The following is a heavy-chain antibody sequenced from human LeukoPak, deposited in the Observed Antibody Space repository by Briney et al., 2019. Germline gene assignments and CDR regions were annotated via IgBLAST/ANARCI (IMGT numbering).Heavy chain of an antibody. V-gene: IGHV1-2*02. D-gene: IGHD2-21*01. J-gene: IGHJ3*02. CDR2: INPNSGGT. CDR3: ARVWCGGGSTESFDI. CDR1: GYPFTGYY. Sequence: ASVKVSCKASGYPFTGYYLHWVRQAPGQGLEWMGWINPNSGGTNYAQNFQGRVTMTRDTSISTAYMELSRLRSDDTAVYYCARVWCGGGSTESFDIWGQGTMVTVSS.